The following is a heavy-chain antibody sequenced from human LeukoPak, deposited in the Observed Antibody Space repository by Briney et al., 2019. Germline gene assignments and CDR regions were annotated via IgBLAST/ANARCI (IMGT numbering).Heavy chain of an antibody. CDR1: GYTFTGYY. CDR2: INPNSGGT. D-gene: IGHD3-22*01. J-gene: IGHJ4*02. CDR3: ARSSRQRTQYYYDSSGYYPPDY. Sequence: ASVKVSCKASGYTFTGYYMRWVRQAPGQGLEWMGWINPNSGGTNYAQKFQGRVTMTRDTSISTAYMELSRLRSDDTAVNYCARSSRQRTQYYYDSSGYYPPDYWGQGTLVTVSS. V-gene: IGHV1-2*02.